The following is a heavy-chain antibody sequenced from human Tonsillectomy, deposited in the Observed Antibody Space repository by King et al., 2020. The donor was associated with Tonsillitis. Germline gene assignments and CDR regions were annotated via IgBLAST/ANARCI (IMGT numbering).Heavy chain of an antibody. CDR1: GGSISSGSYY. D-gene: IGHD3-22*01. J-gene: IGHJ3*02. CDR3: ARDVSSASNAFDI. Sequence: QLQESGPGLVKPSETLSLTCTVSGGSISSGSYYWSWIQQPAGKGLEWIGRIYTSGSTNYNPSLKSRVTISVDTSKNQFSLKLSSVTAADTAVYYCARDVSSASNAFDIWGQGTMVTVSS. V-gene: IGHV4-61*02. CDR2: IYTSGST.